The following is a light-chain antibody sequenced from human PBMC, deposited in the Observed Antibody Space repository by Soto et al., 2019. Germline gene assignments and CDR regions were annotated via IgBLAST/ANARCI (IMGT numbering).Light chain of an antibody. Sequence: QSVLTQPPSVSGAPGQRVTISCTGSSSNIGAGYDVHWYQQLPGTAPKLLIYGNNNRPSGVPDRFSGSKSGTSASLAITGLQAEDEGDYYCQSYDSSLSAVVFGGGTKLTVL. CDR3: QSYDSSLSAVV. V-gene: IGLV1-40*01. J-gene: IGLJ2*01. CDR2: GNN. CDR1: SSNIGAGYD.